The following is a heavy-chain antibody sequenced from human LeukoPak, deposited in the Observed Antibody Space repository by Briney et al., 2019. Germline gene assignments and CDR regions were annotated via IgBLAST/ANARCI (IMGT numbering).Heavy chain of an antibody. CDR3: ARAVPERYYDFWSGYPPFDY. CDR2: MDPGNGAT. CDR1: GYTFTKYY. D-gene: IGHD3-3*01. J-gene: IGHJ4*02. Sequence: ASVKVSCKASGYTFTKYYLHWVRRAPGLGLEWLGKMDPGNGATHFAQKFQSRVTLTRDTTISEAYMELRSLRSDDTAVYYCARAVPERYYDFWSGYPPFDYWGQGTLVTVSS. V-gene: IGHV1-2*02.